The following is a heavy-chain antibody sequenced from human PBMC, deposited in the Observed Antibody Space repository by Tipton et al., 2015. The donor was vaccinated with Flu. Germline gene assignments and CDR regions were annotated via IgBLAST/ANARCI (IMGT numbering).Heavy chain of an antibody. CDR2: ISSDGSST. CDR1: GFTLSDYW. Sequence: SLRLSCAASGFTLSDYWMHWVRQVPGKGLECVSRISSDGSSTSYADSVKGRFTISRDNSKNTLYLQMSSLRAEDTAIYYCTKRSDRAARRPFDSWGQGTLVTVSS. V-gene: IGHV3-74*01. CDR3: TKRSDRAARRPFDS. D-gene: IGHD6-6*01. J-gene: IGHJ4*02.